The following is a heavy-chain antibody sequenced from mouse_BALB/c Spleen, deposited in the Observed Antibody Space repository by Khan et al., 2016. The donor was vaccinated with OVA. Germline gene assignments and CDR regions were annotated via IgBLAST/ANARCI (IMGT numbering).Heavy chain of an antibody. Sequence: VQLKESGPGLVKPSQSLSLTCTVTGYSITSDYAWNWIRQFPGNKLEWMGYISYSGNTKYNSSLKSRISVTRDTSKNQFFLQLNSVTTEDTATYYCARRSGGDFDFWGQGTTLTVSS. CDR1: GYSITSDYA. V-gene: IGHV3-2*02. CDR2: ISYSGNT. J-gene: IGHJ2*01. CDR3: ARRSGGDFDF. D-gene: IGHD4-1*01.